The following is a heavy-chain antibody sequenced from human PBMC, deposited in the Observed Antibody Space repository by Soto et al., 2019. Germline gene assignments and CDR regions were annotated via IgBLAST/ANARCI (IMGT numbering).Heavy chain of an antibody. CDR3: GKGDTIFGVVDD. V-gene: IGHV3-11*06. CDR2: INNDATYR. D-gene: IGHD3-3*01. J-gene: IGHJ4*02. Sequence: PXGALRLSGADSGFTFSDYFITWIRQAPGKGLEWISYINNDATYRKYADSVKGRFTVSRDNAKNSVFLQMNSLRPEDTALYYCGKGDTIFGVVDDWGPGTLVTVTS. CDR1: GFTFSDYF.